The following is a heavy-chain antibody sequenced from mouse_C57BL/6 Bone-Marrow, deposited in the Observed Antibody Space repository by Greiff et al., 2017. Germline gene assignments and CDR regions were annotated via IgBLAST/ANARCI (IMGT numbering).Heavy chain of an antibody. CDR1: GYTFTSYW. Sequence: QVQLKQSGAELVRPGSSVKLSCKASGYTFTSYWMHWVKQRPIQGLEWIGNIDPSDSETHYNQKFKDKATLTVDKSSSTAYMQLSSLTSEDSAVYYCARLYPDLGPYAMDYWGQGTSVTVSS. D-gene: IGHD2-4*01. CDR3: ARLYPDLGPYAMDY. J-gene: IGHJ4*01. CDR2: IDPSDSET. V-gene: IGHV1-52*01.